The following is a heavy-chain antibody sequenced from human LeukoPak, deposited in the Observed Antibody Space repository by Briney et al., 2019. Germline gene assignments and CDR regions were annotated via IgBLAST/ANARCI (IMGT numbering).Heavy chain of an antibody. CDR2: ISFDGSNK. D-gene: IGHD5-12*01. CDR3: AREGEATADY. J-gene: IGHJ4*02. CDR1: GFTFSSYA. V-gene: IGHV3-30-3*01. Sequence: PGGSLRLSCAASGFTFSSYAMHWVRQAPGKGLEWVAVISFDGSNKDYADSVKGRFTISRDHSKNTLYLQMNSLRAEDTAVYYCAREGEATADYWGQGTLVTVSS.